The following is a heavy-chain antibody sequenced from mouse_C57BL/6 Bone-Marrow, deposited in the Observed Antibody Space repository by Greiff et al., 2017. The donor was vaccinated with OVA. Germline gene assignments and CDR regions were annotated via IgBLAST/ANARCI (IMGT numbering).Heavy chain of an antibody. CDR1: GYAFSSYW. J-gene: IGHJ3*01. Sequence: QVHVKQSGAELVKPGASVKISCKASGYAFSSYWMNWVKQRPGKGLEWIGQIYPGDGDTNYNGKFKGKATLTADKSSSTAYMQLSSLTSEDSAVYFCARRGGGGPWFAYWGQGTLVTVSA. D-gene: IGHD1-1*02. CDR3: ARRGGGGPWFAY. V-gene: IGHV1-80*01. CDR2: IYPGDGDT.